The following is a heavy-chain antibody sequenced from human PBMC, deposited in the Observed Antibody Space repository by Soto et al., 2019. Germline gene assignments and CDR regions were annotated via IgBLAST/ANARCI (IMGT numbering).Heavy chain of an antibody. CDR3: ARHLTIFGVDYLDY. J-gene: IGHJ4*02. CDR2: IYYSGST. V-gene: IGHV4-39*01. CDR1: GGSISSSSYY. Sequence: SETLSLTCTVSGGSISSSSYYWGWIRQPPGKGLEWIGSIYYSGSTYYNPSLKSRVTISVDTSKNQFSLKLSSVTAADTAVYYCARHLTIFGVDYLDYWGQGTLVTVSS. D-gene: IGHD3-3*01.